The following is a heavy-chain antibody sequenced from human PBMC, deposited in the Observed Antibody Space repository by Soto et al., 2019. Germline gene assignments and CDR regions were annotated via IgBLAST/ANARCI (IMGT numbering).Heavy chain of an antibody. CDR3: ARQVPAAIRLGWFDP. J-gene: IGHJ5*02. D-gene: IGHD2-2*02. V-gene: IGHV4-39*01. CDR2: IYYSGST. Sequence: XTLSIRGTVSGGSGSRSTYYWGWIRQPPGKGLEWIWIIYYSGSTYYRPSLKSRVTISVDTSKNQFSLKLSSLPAAHTPVSYCARQVPAAIRLGWFDPRGQGTLATVS. CDR1: GGSGSRSTYY.